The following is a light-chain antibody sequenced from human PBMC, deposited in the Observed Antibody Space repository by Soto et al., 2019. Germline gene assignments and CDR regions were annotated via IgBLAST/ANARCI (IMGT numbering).Light chain of an antibody. CDR3: QQSYSTPPT. J-gene: IGKJ1*01. CDR2: AAS. CDR1: QSISSY. Sequence: DIQMTQSPSSLSASVGDRVTITCRASQSISSYLNWYQQKPGKAPKLLIYAASSLQSGVPSTFSGSGSGTDFTLTISSLQPEDVATYYCQQSYSTPPTFGQGTKVEIK. V-gene: IGKV1-39*01.